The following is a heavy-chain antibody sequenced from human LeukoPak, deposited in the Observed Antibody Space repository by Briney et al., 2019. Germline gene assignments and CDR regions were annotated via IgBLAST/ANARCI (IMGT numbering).Heavy chain of an antibody. Sequence: YWTWIRQSPGXXLXWIGYVYYTDKTHYNPSLKSRVFISADTSQNQXSLRLRSVTAADTAVYYCAXXXXXXXXXXXRXXXXDHWGQXTXVTVSS. CDR3: AXXXXXXXXXXXRXXXXDH. V-gene: IGHV4-59*01. CDR1: Y. J-gene: IGHJ1*01. CDR2: VYYTDKT.